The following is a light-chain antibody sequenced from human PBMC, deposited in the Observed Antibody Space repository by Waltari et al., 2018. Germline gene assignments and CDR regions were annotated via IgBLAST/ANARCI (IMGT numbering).Light chain of an antibody. CDR3: CSYTGTYTLGV. Sequence: QSALTQPPSASGSPGQSVTISCTGTSSDVGAYDHVSWYQQHLGKAPKLMIYEATNRPSGVPDRFSCSKSGNTASLTVSGLQADDEADYYCCSYTGTYTLGVFGGGTKLTVL. V-gene: IGLV2-8*01. J-gene: IGLJ3*02. CDR2: EAT. CDR1: SSDVGAYDH.